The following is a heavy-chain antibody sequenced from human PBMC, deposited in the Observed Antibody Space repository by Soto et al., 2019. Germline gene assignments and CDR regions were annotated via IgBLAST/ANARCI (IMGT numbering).Heavy chain of an antibody. CDR3: ARVRNCGGYCISTSCSWGMDV. V-gene: IGHV4-31*03. CDR2: IYYSGRP. D-gene: IGHD2-2*01. Sequence: SETLSLTCTVSRGSVSSSTYYWSWIRQHPGKGLEWIGNIYYSGRPYYNPSLRSRVTISLDTSKNQFSLRLTSVTAADTAVYYCARVRNCGGYCISTSCSWGMDVWGQGTTVTVSS. J-gene: IGHJ6*02. CDR1: RGSVSSSTYY.